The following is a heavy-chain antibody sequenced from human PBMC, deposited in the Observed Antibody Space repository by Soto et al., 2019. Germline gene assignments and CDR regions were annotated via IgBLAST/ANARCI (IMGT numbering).Heavy chain of an antibody. J-gene: IGHJ4*02. CDR1: GFTFNNAW. CDR3: TTSGTGDSYGAFVY. D-gene: IGHD5-18*01. V-gene: IGHV3-15*01. CDR2: IKSKTDDGTT. Sequence: EVQLVESGGGLVKPGGSLRLSCAASGFTFNNAWMSWVRQAQGKGLEWVGRIKSKTDDGTTDYAAPGEGRLTISRDDSKTTLYLQMNSLKTEDTAVYYCTTSGTGDSYGAFVYWGQGTLVTVSS.